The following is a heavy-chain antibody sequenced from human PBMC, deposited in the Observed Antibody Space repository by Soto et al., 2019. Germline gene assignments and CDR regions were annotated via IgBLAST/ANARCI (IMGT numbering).Heavy chain of an antibody. Sequence: SQTLSLTYAISGDSVSSNSAAWNWNRQSPSRGLEWLGRTYYRSKWYNDYAVSVKSQITINPDTSKNQVSLQLNSVTPEDTAVYYCASQAAAGTEFDPCGQGTLGTV. D-gene: IGHD6-13*01. CDR3: ASQAAAGTEFDP. J-gene: IGHJ5*02. CDR1: GDSVSSNSAA. CDR2: TYYRSKWYN. V-gene: IGHV6-1*01.